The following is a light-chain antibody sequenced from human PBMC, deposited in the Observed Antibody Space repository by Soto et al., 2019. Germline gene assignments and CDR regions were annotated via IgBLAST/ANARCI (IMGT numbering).Light chain of an antibody. V-gene: IGKV1-5*03. J-gene: IGKJ1*01. CDR2: KAS. Sequence: DVQMPQSPSHLPGCVGDSVTITCGASQTISSWLSLYQQKPGKAPKLLIYKASTLKSGVPSRFSGSGSGTEFTLTISSLQPDDFAAYFCQHYRSYSEAFGQGTKVDIK. CDR3: QHYRSYSEA. CDR1: QTISSW.